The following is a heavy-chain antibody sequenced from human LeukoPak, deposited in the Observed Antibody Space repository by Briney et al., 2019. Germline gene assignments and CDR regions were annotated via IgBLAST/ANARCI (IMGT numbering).Heavy chain of an antibody. Sequence: AETLSLTCGVSVASISRSGHFWGWIRQPPGKGLEWIGSIYYSGTAHYNPSLKSRVTISVDTTKNQFSLKLTSVTAADTAVFYCVRDNTDFRGVFRTSQKFDVFDIWGQGTVVTVSS. D-gene: IGHD3-10*01. J-gene: IGHJ3*02. CDR3: VRDNTDFRGVFRTSQKFDVFDI. CDR2: IYYSGTA. V-gene: IGHV4-39*02. CDR1: VASISRSGHF.